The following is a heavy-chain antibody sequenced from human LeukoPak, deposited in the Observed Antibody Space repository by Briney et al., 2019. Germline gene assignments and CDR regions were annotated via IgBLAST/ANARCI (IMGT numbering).Heavy chain of an antibody. CDR3: VRDLEIVTTPAGITPGDDFDY. Sequence: PGGSLRLSCVASGFTFWTKWMHWVRQAPGKGLEWVSRINTDAGIINYADSVKGRFTISRDNARNTVYLQMNSLRVEDTAVYYCVRDLEIVTTPAGITPGDDFDYWGQGALVTVSA. CDR2: INTDAGII. D-gene: IGHD2/OR15-2a*01. V-gene: IGHV3-74*01. CDR1: GFTFWTKW. J-gene: IGHJ4*02.